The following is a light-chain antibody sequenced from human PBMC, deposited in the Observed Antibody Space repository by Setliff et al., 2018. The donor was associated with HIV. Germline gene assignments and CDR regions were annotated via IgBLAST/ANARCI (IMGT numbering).Light chain of an antibody. Sequence: QSALTQPRSVSGSPGQSVAISCTGTNSDVGAYNYVSWYQQPPGKVPKLIIYEVNKRPSGVPDRFSGSKSGNTASLTISGLQAEDEADYYCYSYTSSDTYVFGTGTKVTVL. J-gene: IGLJ1*01. CDR2: EVN. V-gene: IGLV2-11*01. CDR1: NSDVGAYNY. CDR3: YSYTSSDTYV.